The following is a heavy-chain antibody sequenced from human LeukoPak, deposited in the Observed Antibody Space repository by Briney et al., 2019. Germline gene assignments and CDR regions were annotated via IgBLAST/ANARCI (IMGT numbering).Heavy chain of an antibody. Sequence: SETLSLTCAVYGGSFSGYYWSWIRQAPGKGLEWIGEINHSGSTNYNPSLKSRVTISVDTSKNQFSLKLSSVTAADTAVYYCARGQDHYYYYMDVWGKGTTVTVSS. V-gene: IGHV4-34*01. J-gene: IGHJ6*03. CDR3: ARGQDHYYYYMDV. CDR2: INHSGST. CDR1: GGSFSGYY.